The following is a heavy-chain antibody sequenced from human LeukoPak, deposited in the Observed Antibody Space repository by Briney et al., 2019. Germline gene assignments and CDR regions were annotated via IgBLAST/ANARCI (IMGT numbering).Heavy chain of an antibody. D-gene: IGHD3-22*01. V-gene: IGHV3-21*01. Sequence: GGSLRLSCAASGLTFSDYGMYWVRQAPGKGLEWVSSISSSSSYIYYADSVKGRFTISRDNAKNSLYLQMNSLRAEDTAVYYCARGGSSGSYAFDIWGQGTMVTVSS. CDR3: ARGGSSGSYAFDI. CDR1: GLTFSDYG. J-gene: IGHJ3*02. CDR2: ISSSSSYI.